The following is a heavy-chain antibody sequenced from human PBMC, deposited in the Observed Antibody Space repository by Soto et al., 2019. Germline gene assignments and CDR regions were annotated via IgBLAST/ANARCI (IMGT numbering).Heavy chain of an antibody. CDR2: IIPMFGTA. CDR1: GGTFRRYA. J-gene: IGHJ4*02. CDR3: ARGWGYESSDYYYAY. Sequence: QVQLVQSGAEVKKPGSSVKVSCKASGGTFRRYAISWVRQAPGQGLEWMGGIIPMFGTATYAQKFKGRVTITADEPTRTAYMDLRSLRSEDTAVYYCARGWGYESSDYYYAYWGQGTLVTVSS. D-gene: IGHD3-22*01. V-gene: IGHV1-69*01.